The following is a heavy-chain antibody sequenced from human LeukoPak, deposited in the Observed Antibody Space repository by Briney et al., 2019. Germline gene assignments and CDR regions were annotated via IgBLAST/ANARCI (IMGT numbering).Heavy chain of an antibody. CDR1: GYTFTSYY. CDR2: VNPNNGVP. J-gene: IGHJ5*02. V-gene: IGHV1-2*06. Sequence: SVKVSCKASGYTFTSYYMHWVRQAPGQGLEWMGRVNPNNGVPNYAQKFQGRVTMTRDAAISTFYMELSSLRSDDTAVYFCAREVGYSSSYYGRFDPWGQGTLVTVSS. D-gene: IGHD1-26*01. CDR3: AREVGYSSSYYGRFDP.